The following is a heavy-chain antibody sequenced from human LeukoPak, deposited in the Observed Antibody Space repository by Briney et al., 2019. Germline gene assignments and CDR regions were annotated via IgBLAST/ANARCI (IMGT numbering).Heavy chain of an antibody. CDR1: GFTFSDYY. Sequence: GGSLRLSCAASGFTFSDYYMSWIRQAPGKGLEWVSYISSSGSTIYYADSVKGRFTISRDNAKNSLYLQMNSLRAEDTAVYYCARHGGPGSFYAFYYYGLDVWGQGTTVTVSS. V-gene: IGHV3-11*01. CDR3: ARHGGPGSFYAFYYYGLDV. CDR2: ISSSGSTI. J-gene: IGHJ6*02. D-gene: IGHD3-10*01.